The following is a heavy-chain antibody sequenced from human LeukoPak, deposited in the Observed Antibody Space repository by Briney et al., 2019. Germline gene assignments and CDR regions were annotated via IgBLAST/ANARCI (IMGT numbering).Heavy chain of an antibody. CDR1: GGSISSYY. CDR3: ARGIIGGAVAVGYFDY. V-gene: IGHV4-59*12. D-gene: IGHD6-19*01. CDR2: IYYSGST. J-gene: IGHJ4*02. Sequence: SETLSLTCTVSGGSISSYYWSWIRQPPGKGLEWIGYIYYSGSTNYNPSLKSRVTMSVDTSKNQFSLKLSSVTAADTAVYYCARGIIGGAVAVGYFDYWGQGTLVTVSS.